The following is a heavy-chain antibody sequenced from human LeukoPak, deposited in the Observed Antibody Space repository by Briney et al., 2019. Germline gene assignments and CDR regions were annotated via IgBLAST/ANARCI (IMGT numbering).Heavy chain of an antibody. CDR1: GFTFSSYG. J-gene: IGHJ6*02. V-gene: IGHV3-30*03. D-gene: IGHD1-26*01. CDR3: AAGGGTLYHYGMDV. Sequence: GGSLRLSCAASGFTFSSYGMHWVRQAPGKGLEWVAVISYDGSNKYYADSVKGRFTISRDNSKNTLYLQMNSLRAEDTAVYYCAAGGGTLYHYGMDVWGQGTTVTVSS. CDR2: ISYDGSNK.